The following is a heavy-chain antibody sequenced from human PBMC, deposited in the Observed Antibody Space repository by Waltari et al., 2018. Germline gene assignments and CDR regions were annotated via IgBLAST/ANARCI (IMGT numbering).Heavy chain of an antibody. J-gene: IGHJ4*02. CDR3: VRYVVVTAGDY. CDR2: ITGDGSGT. V-gene: IGHV3-74*03. CDR1: GFTFSSYW. Sequence: EVQLVESGGGLVQPGGSLRLSCEASGFTFSSYWMPWVRQVPGKGLVWVGRITGDGSGTTYAASVKGRFTISRDNAKNTLFLQMNSLRDEDTAVYYCVRYVVVTAGDYWGQGTLVAVSS. D-gene: IGHD2-21*02.